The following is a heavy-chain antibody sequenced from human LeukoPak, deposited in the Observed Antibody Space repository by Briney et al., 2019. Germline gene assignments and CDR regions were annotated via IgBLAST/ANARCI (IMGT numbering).Heavy chain of an antibody. J-gene: IGHJ4*02. CDR3: ARANGREYYFDY. V-gene: IGHV4-59*01. Sequence: KPSETLSLTCTVSGGSISSYYWSWIRQPPGKGLEWIGYIYYSGSTNYNPSPKSRVTISVDTSKNQFSLKLSSVTAADTAVYYCARANGREYYFDYWGQGTLVTVSS. CDR1: GGSISSYY. CDR2: IYYSGST. D-gene: IGHD1-1*01.